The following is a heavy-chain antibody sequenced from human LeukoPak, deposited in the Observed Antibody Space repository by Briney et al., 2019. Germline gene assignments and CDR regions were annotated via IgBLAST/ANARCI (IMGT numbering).Heavy chain of an antibody. D-gene: IGHD1-26*01. Sequence: GESLKISCHGSGYTFSKYWIGWVRQMPGKGLEWMGIIYPPDSDTKYSPSFRGQVTTSVDESTDTAYLQWNSLKASDTAMYYCARPGVGAIYYFDSWGQGTLVTVSS. V-gene: IGHV5-51*01. CDR2: IYPPDSDT. CDR3: ARPGVGAIYYFDS. CDR1: GYTFSKYW. J-gene: IGHJ4*02.